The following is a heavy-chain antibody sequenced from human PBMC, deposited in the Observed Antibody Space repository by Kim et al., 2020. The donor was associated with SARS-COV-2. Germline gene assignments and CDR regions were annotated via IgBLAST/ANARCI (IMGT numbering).Heavy chain of an antibody. CDR2: IYYSGST. V-gene: IGHV4-39*01. CDR1: GGSISSSSYY. J-gene: IGHJ5*02. CDR3: ATNIYDFWSGYPEGGFDP. Sequence: SETLSLTCTVSGGSISSSSYYWGWIRQPPGKGLEWIGSIYYSGSTYYNPSLKSRVTISVDTSKNQFSLKLSSVTAADTAVYYCATNIYDFWSGYPEGGFDPWGQGTLVTVSS. D-gene: IGHD3-3*01.